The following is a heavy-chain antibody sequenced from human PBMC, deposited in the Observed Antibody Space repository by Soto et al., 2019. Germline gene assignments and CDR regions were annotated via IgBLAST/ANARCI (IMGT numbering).Heavy chain of an antibody. Sequence: SETLSLTCSVYGGSFSGYYWSWIRQPPGKGLEWIGEINHSGSTNYNPSLKSRVTISVDTSKNQFSLKLSSVTAADTAVYYCASTIPRLIDYWGQGTLVTVSS. CDR1: GGSFSGYY. D-gene: IGHD2-8*01. V-gene: IGHV4-34*01. CDR2: INHSGST. J-gene: IGHJ4*02. CDR3: ASTIPRLIDY.